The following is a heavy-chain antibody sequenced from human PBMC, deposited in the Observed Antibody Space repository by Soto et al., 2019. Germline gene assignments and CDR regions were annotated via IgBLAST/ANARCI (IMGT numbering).Heavy chain of an antibody. CDR3: ARDQGIVVVPAARPYYYGMDV. CDR1: GDSISSSY. V-gene: IGHV4-59*12. Sequence: PSETLSLTCTVSGDSISSSYWSWIRQPPGKGLEWIEYIYYSGSTNYNPSLKSRVTVSVDTSKNQFSLKLSSLTAADTAVYYCARDQGIVVVPAARPYYYGMDVWGQGTTVTVSS. D-gene: IGHD2-2*01. CDR2: IYYSGST. J-gene: IGHJ6*02.